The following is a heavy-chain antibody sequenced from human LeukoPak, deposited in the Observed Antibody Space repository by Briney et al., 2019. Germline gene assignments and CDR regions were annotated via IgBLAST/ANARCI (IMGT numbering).Heavy chain of an antibody. D-gene: IGHD6-19*01. CDR1: GFTFSSYG. V-gene: IGHV4-39*01. J-gene: IGHJ4*02. Sequence: GSLRLSCAASGFTFSSYGMHWVRQPPGKGLEWIGSIYYSGSTYYNPSLKSRVTISVDTSKNQFSLKLSSVTAADTAVYYCARPTSSGWYRPFDYWGQGTLVTVSS. CDR2: IYYSGST. CDR3: ARPTSSGWYRPFDY.